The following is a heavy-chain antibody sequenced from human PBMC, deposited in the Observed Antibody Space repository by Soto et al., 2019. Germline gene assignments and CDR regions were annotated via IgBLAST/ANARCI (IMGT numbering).Heavy chain of an antibody. CDR2: IIPMFGTT. CDR3: ARDLDQWYGGNSLSLDY. V-gene: IGHV1-69*12. CDR1: GGTFSTYG. J-gene: IGHJ4*02. D-gene: IGHD2-21*02. Sequence: QGQLVQSGAEVKKPGSSVKGSCKASGGTFSTYGINWVRQAPGQGLEWMGGIIPMFGTTNYAQKFQGSVTITADESTSTAYMELSSLRSEDTAVYYCARDLDQWYGGNSLSLDYWGQGTLVTVSS.